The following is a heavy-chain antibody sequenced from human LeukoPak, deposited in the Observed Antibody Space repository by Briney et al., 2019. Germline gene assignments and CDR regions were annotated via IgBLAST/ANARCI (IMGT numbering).Heavy chain of an antibody. V-gene: IGHV1-2*04. D-gene: IGHD6-13*01. Sequence: ASVKVSCKASGYTFTGYYMHWVRQAPGQGLEWMGWINPNSGGTNYAQKFQGWVTMTRDTSISTAYMELSRLRSDDTAVYYCARGEAAAGTGSPIAVLVGPWGQGTLVTVSS. CDR3: ARGEAAAGTGSPIAVLVGP. CDR2: INPNSGGT. J-gene: IGHJ5*02. CDR1: GYTFTGYY.